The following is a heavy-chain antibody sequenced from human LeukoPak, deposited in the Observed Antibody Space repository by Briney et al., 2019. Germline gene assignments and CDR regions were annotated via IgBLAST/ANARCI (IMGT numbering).Heavy chain of an antibody. Sequence: ASVKVSRKASGYTFTTHGISWVRRAPGQGLELMGWISTYNGNTNYAQNLQDRVTMTTDTSTSTAYMELRSLRSDDTAVYYCARDVRGQVVAGKGDWFDPWGQGTLVTVSS. D-gene: IGHD6-19*01. J-gene: IGHJ5*02. CDR3: ARDVRGQVVAGKGDWFDP. V-gene: IGHV1-18*01. CDR1: GYTFTTHG. CDR2: ISTYNGNT.